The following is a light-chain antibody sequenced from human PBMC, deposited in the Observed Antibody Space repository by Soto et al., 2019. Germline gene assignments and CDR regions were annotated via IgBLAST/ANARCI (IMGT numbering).Light chain of an antibody. J-gene: IGKJ5*01. CDR3: QHYGVAPIT. Sequence: EIVLTQSPGTLSLSPGERATLSCRASQSVSSSHLAWYQHKPGQAPRLLIYAASSRATGSPDRFSGGGSGTDFTLTISRLEPEDFALYYCQHYGVAPITFGQGTRLEIK. CDR2: AAS. CDR1: QSVSSSH. V-gene: IGKV3-20*01.